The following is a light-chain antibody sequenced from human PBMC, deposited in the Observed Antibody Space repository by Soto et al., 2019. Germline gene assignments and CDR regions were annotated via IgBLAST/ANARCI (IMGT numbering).Light chain of an antibody. J-gene: IGKJ2*01. V-gene: IGKV1-5*01. CDR2: GAS. Sequence: DIQMTQSPSTLSASVGDRVTITCRASQSISTYLAWYQQKAGKAPELLIYGASNLESGVPSRFSGSGSGTEFTLTISSLQPDDFATYYCQQYSSYFPYTFGQGTKLEIK. CDR3: QQYSSYFPYT. CDR1: QSISTY.